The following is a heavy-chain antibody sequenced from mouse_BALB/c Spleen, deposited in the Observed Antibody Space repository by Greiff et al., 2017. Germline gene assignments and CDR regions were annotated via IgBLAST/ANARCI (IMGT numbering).Heavy chain of an antibody. V-gene: IGHV3-6*02. CDR1: GYSITSGYY. CDR3: ARGPDY. CDR2: ISYDGSN. J-gene: IGHJ4*01. Sequence: EVKLMESGPGLVKPSQSLSLTCSVTGYSITSGYYWNWIRQFPGNKLEWMGYISYDGSNNYNPSLKNRISITRDTSKNQFFLKLNSVTTEDTATYYCARGPDYWGQGTSVTVSS.